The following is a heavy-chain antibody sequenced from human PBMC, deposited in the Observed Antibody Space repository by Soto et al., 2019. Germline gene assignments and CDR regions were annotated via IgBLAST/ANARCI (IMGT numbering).Heavy chain of an antibody. V-gene: IGHV4-34*01. CDR1: GGSFSGYY. Sequence: PSETLSLTCAVYGGSFSGYYWSWIRQPPGKGLEWIGEINHSGSTNYNPSLKSRVTISVDTSKNQFSLKLSSVTAADTAVYYCARRWARWVVAATPFAYRGQGTLVTVS. CDR2: INHSGST. D-gene: IGHD2-15*01. J-gene: IGHJ4*02. CDR3: ARRWARWVVAATPFAY.